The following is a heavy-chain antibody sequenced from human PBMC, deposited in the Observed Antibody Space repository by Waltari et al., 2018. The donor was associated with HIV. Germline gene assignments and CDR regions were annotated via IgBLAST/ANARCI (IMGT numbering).Heavy chain of an antibody. CDR1: GGTFSSYA. Sequence: QVQLVQSGAEVKKPGSSVKVSCKASGGTFSSYAISWVRQAPGQGLEWMGGIIPICGTATYARKCQGRVTITADESTSTAYMGLSSLRSEDTALYYCALWFGEPRGGYGMDVWGQGTTVTVSS. CDR2: IIPICGTA. J-gene: IGHJ6*02. V-gene: IGHV1-69*01. D-gene: IGHD3-10*01. CDR3: ALWFGEPRGGYGMDV.